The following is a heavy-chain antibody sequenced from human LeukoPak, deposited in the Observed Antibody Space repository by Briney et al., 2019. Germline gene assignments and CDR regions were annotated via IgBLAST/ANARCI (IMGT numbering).Heavy chain of an antibody. CDR2: ISSSGTTI. CDR1: GFTFSSYT. Sequence: GGSLRLSCAASGFTFSSYTMNWVRQAPGKGLEWVSYISSSGTTIHYADSVKGRFTISRDNAKNSVYLQMNSLRVEDTAVYYCARVRHQTADYWGQGTLVTVSS. V-gene: IGHV3-48*04. J-gene: IGHJ4*02. CDR3: ARVRHQTADY.